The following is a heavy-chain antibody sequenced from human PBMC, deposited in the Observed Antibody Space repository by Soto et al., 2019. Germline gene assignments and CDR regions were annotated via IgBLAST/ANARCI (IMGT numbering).Heavy chain of an antibody. V-gene: IGHV3-30-3*01. J-gene: IGHJ6*02. CDR3: ARAPQYDSSGWYGYYGMDV. CDR2: ISYDGSNK. Sequence: GESLKISCAASGFTFSSYAMHWVRQAPGKGLEWVAVISYDGSNKYYADSVKGRFTISRDNSKNTLYLQMNSLRAEDTAVYYCARAPQYDSSGWYGYYGMDVWGQGTTVTVSS. CDR1: GFTFSSYA. D-gene: IGHD6-19*01.